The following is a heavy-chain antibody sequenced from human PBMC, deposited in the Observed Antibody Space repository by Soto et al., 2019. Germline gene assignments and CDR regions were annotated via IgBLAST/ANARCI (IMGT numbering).Heavy chain of an antibody. Sequence: EVQLVESGGGLVQTGGSLRLSCAASGFTFSTFSMNWVRQAPGKGLEWLSYIGGSGGSISYADSVKGRFTISRDNGKNTLYLQMSSLRDEATAVYYCARDLAWAFDSWGQGALVTVSS. J-gene: IGHJ4*02. V-gene: IGHV3-48*02. CDR1: GFTFSTFS. CDR2: IGGSGGSI. CDR3: ARDLAWAFDS. D-gene: IGHD1-26*01.